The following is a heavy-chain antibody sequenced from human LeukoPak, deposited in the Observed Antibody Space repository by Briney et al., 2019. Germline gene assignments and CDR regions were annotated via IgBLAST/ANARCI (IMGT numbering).Heavy chain of an antibody. CDR2: IYPGDSDT. J-gene: IGHJ4*02. V-gene: IGHV5-51*01. Sequence: PGESLKISCKGSGYSFTSYYIGWVRQMPGKGLEWMGIIYPGDSDTRYSPPFRGQVTISADKSTSTAYLRWSSLKASDTAMYYCARHMGDGHRIPDYWGQGTLVTVSS. D-gene: IGHD5-24*01. CDR3: ARHMGDGHRIPDY. CDR1: GYSFTSYY.